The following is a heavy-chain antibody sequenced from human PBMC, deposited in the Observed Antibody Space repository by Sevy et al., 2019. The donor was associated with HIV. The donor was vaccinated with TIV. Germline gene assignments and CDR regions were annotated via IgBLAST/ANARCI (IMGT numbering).Heavy chain of an antibody. CDR1: GGTFSSYA. V-gene: IGHV1-69*13. J-gene: IGHJ4*02. CDR2: IIPIFGTA. CDR3: AGGGYYDILTGYFYYFDY. D-gene: IGHD3-9*01. Sequence: ASVKVSCKASGGTFSSYAISWVRQAPGQGLEWMGGIIPIFGTANYAQKFQGRVTITADESTSTAYMELSSLRSEDTAVYYCAGGGYYDILTGYFYYFDYWGQGTLVTVSS.